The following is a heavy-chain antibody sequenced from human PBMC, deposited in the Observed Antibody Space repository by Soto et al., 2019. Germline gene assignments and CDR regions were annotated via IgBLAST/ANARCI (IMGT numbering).Heavy chain of an antibody. J-gene: IGHJ2*01. D-gene: IGHD6-13*01. Sequence: QVQLVQSGAEVKKPGASVKVSCKASGYTFTSYGISWVRQAPGQGLERKGWISAYNGNTNYAQKLHGRVTMTTVTSPSAAYLELRSLCFVDWAVYYWARGHSSTLLSYWDFDLWGRGTLVTVSS. CDR2: ISAYNGNT. CDR3: ARGHSSTLLSYWDFDL. V-gene: IGHV1-18*01. CDR1: GYTFTSYG.